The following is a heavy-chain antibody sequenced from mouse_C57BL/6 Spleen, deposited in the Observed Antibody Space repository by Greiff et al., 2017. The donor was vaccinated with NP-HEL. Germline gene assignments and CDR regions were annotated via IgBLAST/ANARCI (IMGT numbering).Heavy chain of an antibody. D-gene: IGHD1-1*01. J-gene: IGHJ2*01. CDR2: INPGSGGT. V-gene: IGHV1-54*01. Sequence: VQLQESGAELVRPGTSVKVSCKASGYAFTNYLIEWVKQRPGQGLEWIGVINPGSGGTNYNEKFKGKATLTADKSSSTAYMQLSSLTSEDSAVYFCARSLITTGYWGQGTTLTVSS. CDR3: ARSLITTGY. CDR1: GYAFTNYL.